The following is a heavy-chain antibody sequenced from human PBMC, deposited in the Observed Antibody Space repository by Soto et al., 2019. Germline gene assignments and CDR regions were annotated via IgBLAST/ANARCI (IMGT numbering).Heavy chain of an antibody. CDR2: IYYSGST. CDR1: GGSISSGDYY. V-gene: IGHV4-30-4*01. D-gene: IGHD2-15*01. CDR3: ARDIVVVVAADYYYYGMDV. Sequence: SETLSLTCTVSGGSISSGDYYWSWIRQPPGKGLEWIGYIYYSGSTYYNPSLKSRVTISVDTSKNQFSLKLSSVTAADTAVYYCARDIVVVVAADYYYYGMDVWGQGTTVTVSS. J-gene: IGHJ6*02.